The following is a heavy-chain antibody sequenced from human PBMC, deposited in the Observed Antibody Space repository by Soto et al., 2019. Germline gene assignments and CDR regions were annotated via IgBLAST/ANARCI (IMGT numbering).Heavy chain of an antibody. D-gene: IGHD2-2*01. Sequence: QVQLVQSGAEVKKPGASVRVSCKPSGYTLRNYAIHWVRQAAGQSREWLAWIDAGSGRATYSQKVQARIIVTRDNSATIFYMHLTSLSSENKAVYFCTSAMNGGHSFEYWGQGALVIVSS. J-gene: IGHJ4*02. CDR2: IDAGSGRA. CDR1: GYTLRNYA. CDR3: TSAMNGGHSFEY. V-gene: IGHV1-3*01.